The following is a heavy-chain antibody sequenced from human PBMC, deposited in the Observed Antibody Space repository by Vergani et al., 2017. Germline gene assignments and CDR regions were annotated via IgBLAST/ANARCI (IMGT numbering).Heavy chain of an antibody. J-gene: IGHJ6*02. CDR1: GFTFSSYW. D-gene: IGHD3-3*01. CDR2: INSDGSST. CDR3: ARDLLTNYDVWSGYSHAYYYYYGMDV. Sequence: EVQLVESGGGLVQPGGSLRLSCAASGFTFSSYWMHWVRQAPGKGLVWVSRINSDGSSTSYADSVKGRFTISRDNAKNTLYLQMNSLRAEDTAVYYCARDLLTNYDVWSGYSHAYYYYYGMDVWGQGTTVTVSS. V-gene: IGHV3-74*01.